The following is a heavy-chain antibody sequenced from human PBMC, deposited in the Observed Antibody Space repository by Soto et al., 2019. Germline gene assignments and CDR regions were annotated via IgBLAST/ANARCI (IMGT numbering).Heavy chain of an antibody. J-gene: IGHJ4*02. CDR1: GGAINSGDYY. CDR2: ISFSGNT. CDR3: DRELTGYSFGPGEVY. V-gene: IGHV4-30-4*01. D-gene: IGHD5-18*01. Sequence: QVQLQESGPGLVKPSQTLSLTCTVSGGAINSGDYYWNWIRQPPGKGLEWIGYISFSGNTYSNPSLKGRAIISLDTSQNQFSLKLSSMSAADTAVYYCDRELTGYSFGPGEVYWGQGTLVAVSS.